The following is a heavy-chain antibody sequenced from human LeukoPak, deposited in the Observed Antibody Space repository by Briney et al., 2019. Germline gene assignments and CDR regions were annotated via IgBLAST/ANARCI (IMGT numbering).Heavy chain of an antibody. V-gene: IGHV6-1*01. J-gene: IGHJ4*02. CDR1: GDSVSSNSAA. CDR2: TYYRSKWYN. D-gene: IGHD6-13*01. Sequence: QTLSLTCAISGDSVSSNSAAWTWIRQSPSRGLEWLGRTYYRSKWYNDYAVSVKSRITINPDTSKNQFSLQLNSVTPEDTAVYYCAIDQGSSWYYFDYWGQGTLVTVSS. CDR3: AIDQGSSWYYFDY.